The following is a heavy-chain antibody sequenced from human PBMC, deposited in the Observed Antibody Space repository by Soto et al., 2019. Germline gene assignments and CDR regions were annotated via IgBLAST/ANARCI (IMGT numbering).Heavy chain of an antibody. Sequence: LSLTCTVSGGSISSGDYYWSWIRQPPGKGLEWIGYIYYSGSTYYNPSLKSRVTISVDTSKNQFSLKLSSVTAADTAVYYCARDSRYSSSWDYYYYYGMDVWGQGTTVTVSS. CDR3: ARDSRYSSSWDYYYYYGMDV. D-gene: IGHD6-13*01. J-gene: IGHJ6*02. CDR2: IYYSGST. V-gene: IGHV4-30-4*01. CDR1: GGSISSGDYY.